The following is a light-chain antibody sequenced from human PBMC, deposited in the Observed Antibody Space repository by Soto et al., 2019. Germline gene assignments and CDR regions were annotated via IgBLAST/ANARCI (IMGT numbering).Light chain of an antibody. V-gene: IGLV2-23*01. J-gene: IGLJ1*01. CDR1: SSDVGSYNL. CDR3: CSYAGDSSYV. CDR2: EDT. Sequence: QSALTQPASVSGSPGQSITISCTGTSSDVGSYNLVSWYQQRPGKAPKLMIYEDTQRPSGVSNRFSGSKSGNTASLTISGLQAEDEADYYCCSYAGDSSYVFGTGTQLTVL.